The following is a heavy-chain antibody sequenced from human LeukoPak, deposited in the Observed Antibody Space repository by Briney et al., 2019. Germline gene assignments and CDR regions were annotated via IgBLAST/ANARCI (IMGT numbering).Heavy chain of an antibody. CDR3: ARRAYYDSSGYYPASGYFDL. CDR1: GGSIFSYY. D-gene: IGHD3-22*01. J-gene: IGHJ2*01. Sequence: SETLSLTCTVSGGSIFSYYFNWIRQPPGKGLEWIGYIYSNGITSYNPSLRSRSTISIATSKNQFSLRLTSVTAADTATYYCARRAYYDSSGYYPASGYFDLWGRGTLVTVSS. CDR2: IYSNGIT. V-gene: IGHV4-4*09.